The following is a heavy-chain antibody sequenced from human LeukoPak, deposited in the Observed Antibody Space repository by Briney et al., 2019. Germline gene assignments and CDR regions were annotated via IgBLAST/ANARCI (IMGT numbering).Heavy chain of an antibody. D-gene: IGHD2-8*02. Sequence: GGSLRLSCAASGFTFSGYGMSWVRQAPGKVLEWVSAISGRGGTTSYADSVKGRFTISRDNSKNTLYLQMNSLRAEDTAVYYCATYRQVLLPFESWGQGTLVTVSS. CDR2: ISGRGGTT. CDR3: ATYRQVLLPFES. CDR1: GFTFSGYG. J-gene: IGHJ4*02. V-gene: IGHV3-23*01.